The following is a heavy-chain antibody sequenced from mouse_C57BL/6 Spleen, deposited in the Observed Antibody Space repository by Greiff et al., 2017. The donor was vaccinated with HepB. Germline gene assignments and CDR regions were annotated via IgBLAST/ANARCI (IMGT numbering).Heavy chain of an antibody. CDR1: GYTFTDHT. Sequence: VKLQESDAELVKPGASVKISCKVSGYTFTDHTIHWMKQRPEQGLEWIGYIYPRDGSTKYNEKFKGKATLTADKSSSTAYMQLNSRTSEDSAVYYCAIRQLRLRAMDYWGQGTSVTVSS. V-gene: IGHV1-78*01. D-gene: IGHD3-2*02. J-gene: IGHJ4*01. CDR3: AIRQLRLRAMDY. CDR2: IYPRDGST.